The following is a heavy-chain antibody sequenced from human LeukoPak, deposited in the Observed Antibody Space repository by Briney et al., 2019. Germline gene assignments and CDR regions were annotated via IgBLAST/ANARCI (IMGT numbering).Heavy chain of an antibody. CDR1: GYTFTSYY. J-gene: IGHJ4*02. D-gene: IGHD5-12*01. V-gene: IGHV1-2*02. Sequence: ASVKVSCKASGYTFTSYYMHWVRQAPGQGLEWMGWINPNSGGTNYAQKFQGRVTMTRDTSISTAYMELSRLRSDDTAVYYCAREDIVATSKFDYWGQGTLVTVSS. CDR3: AREDIVATSKFDY. CDR2: INPNSGGT.